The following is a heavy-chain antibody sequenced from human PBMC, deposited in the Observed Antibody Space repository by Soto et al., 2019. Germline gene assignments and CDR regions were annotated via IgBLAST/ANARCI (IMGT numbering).Heavy chain of an antibody. Sequence: ASVKVSCKASGYTFTSYAMHRVRQAPGQRLEWMGWINAGNGNTKYSQKFQGRVTITRDTSASTAYMELSSLRSEDTAVYYCASVLQRVGYYYYYMDVWGKGTTVTVSS. CDR3: ASVLQRVGYYYYYMDV. CDR1: GYTFTSYA. CDR2: INAGNGNT. J-gene: IGHJ6*03. D-gene: IGHD3-16*01. V-gene: IGHV1-3*01.